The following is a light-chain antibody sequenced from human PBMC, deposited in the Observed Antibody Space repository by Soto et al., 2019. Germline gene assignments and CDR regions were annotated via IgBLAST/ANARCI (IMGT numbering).Light chain of an antibody. V-gene: IGKV1-9*01. J-gene: IGKJ4*01. CDR1: QGISSY. Sequence: DIQLTQSPSFPSASVVDRVTITCLASQGISSYLAWYQQKPGKAPKLLIYAASTLQSGVPSRFSGSGSGTEFTLTISSLQPEDFATYYCQQLNSYPLTFGGGTKVDI. CDR2: AAS. CDR3: QQLNSYPLT.